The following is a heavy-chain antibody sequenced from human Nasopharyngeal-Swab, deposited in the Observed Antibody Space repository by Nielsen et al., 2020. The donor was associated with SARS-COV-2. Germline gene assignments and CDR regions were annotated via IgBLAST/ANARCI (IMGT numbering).Heavy chain of an antibody. Sequence: GESLKISCAASGFTFDAYTMHWVRQAPGKGLEWVSLISWDGGSTYYADSVKGRFTISRDNSKNTLYLQMDSLRAEDTAVYYCARDYGDFYFDYWGQGTLVTVSS. V-gene: IGHV3-43*01. CDR1: GFTFDAYT. CDR2: ISWDGGST. D-gene: IGHD4-17*01. CDR3: ARDYGDFYFDY. J-gene: IGHJ4*02.